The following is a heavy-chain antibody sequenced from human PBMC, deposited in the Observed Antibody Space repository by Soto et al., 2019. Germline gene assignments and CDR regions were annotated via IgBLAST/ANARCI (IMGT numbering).Heavy chain of an antibody. CDR3: ARAHYYDSSGYYEDVYYFDY. CDR1: GGSISSGGYY. CDR2: IYYSGST. D-gene: IGHD3-22*01. Sequence: PSETLSLTCTVSGGSISSGGYYWSWIRQHPGKGLEWIGYIYYSGSTYYNPSLKRRVTISVDTSKNQFSLKLSSVTAADTAVYYCARAHYYDSSGYYEDVYYFDYWGQGTLVTVSS. V-gene: IGHV4-31*03. J-gene: IGHJ4*02.